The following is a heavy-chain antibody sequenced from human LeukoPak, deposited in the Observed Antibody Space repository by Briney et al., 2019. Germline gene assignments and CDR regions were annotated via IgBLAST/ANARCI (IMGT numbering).Heavy chain of an antibody. D-gene: IGHD2-2*01. CDR2: IYHSGST. V-gene: IGHV4-38-2*01. Sequence: PSETLSLTCAVSGYSISSGYYWGWIRQPPGKGLEWIGSIYHSGSTYYNPSLKSRVTISVDTSKNQFSLKLSSVTAADTAVYYCARHVTGRYCSSTSCRINWFDPWGQGTLVTVSS. CDR1: GYSISSGYY. CDR3: ARHVTGRYCSSTSCRINWFDP. J-gene: IGHJ5*02.